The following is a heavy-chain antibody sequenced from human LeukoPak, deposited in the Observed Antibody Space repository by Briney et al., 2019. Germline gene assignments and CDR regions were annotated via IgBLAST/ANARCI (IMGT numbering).Heavy chain of an antibody. V-gene: IGHV3-23*01. D-gene: IGHD2-15*01. CDR2: ISGSGDNT. CDR1: RITFSSHS. J-gene: IGHJ4*02. CDR3: AKEGYCSGGSCYMSSFY. Sequence: PGGSLRLSCAASRITFSSHSMSWVRQAPGKGLERVSSISGSGDNTYYADSVKGRFTVSRDNSKNTLYLQMNSLRAEDTAVYYCAKEGYCSGGSCYMSSFYWGQGTLVTVSS.